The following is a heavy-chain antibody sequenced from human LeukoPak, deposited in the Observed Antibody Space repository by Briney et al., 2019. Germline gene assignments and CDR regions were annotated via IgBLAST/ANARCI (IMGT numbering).Heavy chain of an antibody. CDR2: MNPNSGNT. V-gene: IGHV1-8*01. Sequence: ASVKVSCKASGYTFTSYDINWVRQATGQGLEWMGWMNPNSGNTGYAQKFQGRVTMTRNTSISTAYMELSSLRSEDTAVYYCARGSRGIAARRFDAFVILGQGTMVTVSS. D-gene: IGHD6-6*01. J-gene: IGHJ3*02. CDR3: ARGSRGIAARRFDAFVI. CDR1: GYTFTSYD.